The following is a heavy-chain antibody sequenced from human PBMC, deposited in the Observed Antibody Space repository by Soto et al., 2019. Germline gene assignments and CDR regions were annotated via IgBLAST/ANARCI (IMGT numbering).Heavy chain of an antibody. D-gene: IGHD2-15*01. V-gene: IGHV3-23*01. CDR2: IDRSGTTK. CDR3: TKDRVPDGIYSFDY. J-gene: IGHJ4*02. Sequence: PGKGRECVIFIDRSGTTKEYSEYGKGRITSAKDKSMKTVYLQRNSLRVEDAAVYYCTKDRVPDGIYSFDYWGQGALVTVSS.